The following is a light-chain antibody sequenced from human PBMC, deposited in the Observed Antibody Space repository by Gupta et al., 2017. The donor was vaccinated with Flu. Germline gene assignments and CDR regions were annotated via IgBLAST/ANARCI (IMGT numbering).Light chain of an antibody. CDR3: QQSYITPRP. J-gene: IGKJ1*01. Sequence: VGDRFTITCRASEGVGNYLNWYQLTPGKPPKLLIHAASTLQSGVPSRFSGSRSGTDFTLTISSLQPEDFAIYYCQQSYITPRPFDPGPQVE. CDR1: EGVGNY. CDR2: AAS. V-gene: IGKV1-39*01.